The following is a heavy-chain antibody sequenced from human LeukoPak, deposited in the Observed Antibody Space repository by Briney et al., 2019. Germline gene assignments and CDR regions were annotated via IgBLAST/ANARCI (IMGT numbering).Heavy chain of an antibody. CDR3: ARVPYSSSWETYFDY. D-gene: IGHD6-13*01. CDR1: GFTVSSNY. Sequence: PGGSLRLSCAASGFTVSSNYMSWVRQAPGKGLEWVSVIYSGGSTYYADSVKGRFTISRDNSKNTLYLQMNSLRAEDTAVYYCARVPYSSSWETYFDYWGQGTLVTVSS. J-gene: IGHJ4*02. CDR2: IYSGGST. V-gene: IGHV3-53*01.